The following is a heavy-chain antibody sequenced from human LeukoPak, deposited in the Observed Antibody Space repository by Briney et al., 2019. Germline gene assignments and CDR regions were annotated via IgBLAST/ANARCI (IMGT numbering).Heavy chain of an antibody. D-gene: IGHD1-26*01. Sequence: ASVKVSCKASGYTFTSYGISWVRQAPGQGLEWMGWINPNSGGTNYAQKFQGRVTMTRDTSISTAYMELSRLRSDDTAVYYCAMDRPLGAQDWGQGALVTVSS. V-gene: IGHV1-2*02. CDR1: GYTFTSYG. CDR3: AMDRPLGAQD. CDR2: INPNSGGT. J-gene: IGHJ4*02.